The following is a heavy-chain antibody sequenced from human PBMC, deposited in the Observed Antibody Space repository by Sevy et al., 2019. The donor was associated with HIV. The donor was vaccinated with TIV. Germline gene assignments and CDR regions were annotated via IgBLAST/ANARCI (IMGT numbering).Heavy chain of an antibody. CDR2: IKSKTDGGTT. CDR1: GFTFSNAW. D-gene: IGHD6-13*01. CDR3: TRPIAAAGSGAFDI. V-gene: IGHV3-15*01. Sequence: GGSLRLSCAASGFTFSNAWMSWVRQAPGKGLEWVGRIKSKTDGGTTDYAAPVKGRFTISRDDSKNTLYLQMNGLKTEDTAVYYCTRPIAAAGSGAFDIWGQGTMVTVSS. J-gene: IGHJ3*02.